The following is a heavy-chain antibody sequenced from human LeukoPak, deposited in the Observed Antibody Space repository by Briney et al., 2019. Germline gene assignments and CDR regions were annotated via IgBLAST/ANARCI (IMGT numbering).Heavy chain of an antibody. V-gene: IGHV3-21*01. CDR3: ASHCSGGSCYLGDGAFDI. Sequence: GGSLRLSCAASGFTFSSYSMNWVRQAPGKGLEWVSSISSSSSYIYYADSVKGRFTISRDNAKNSLYLQMNSLRAEDTAVYYCASHCSGGSCYLGDGAFDIWGQGTMVTVSS. J-gene: IGHJ3*02. CDR2: ISSSSSYI. CDR1: GFTFSSYS. D-gene: IGHD2-15*01.